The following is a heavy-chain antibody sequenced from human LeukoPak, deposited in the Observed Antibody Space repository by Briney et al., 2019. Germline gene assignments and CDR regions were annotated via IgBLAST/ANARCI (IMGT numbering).Heavy chain of an antibody. Sequence: SETLSLTCTVSGGSISSYYWSWIRLPPGKGLEWIGYIYYSGSTNYNPSLKSRVTISVDTSKNQFSLKLRSVTAADTAVYYCAAGPPNCSGSTCYPYILDYWGQGTLVSVSS. J-gene: IGHJ4*02. V-gene: IGHV4-59*01. CDR3: AAGPPNCSGSTCYPYILDY. CDR1: GGSISSYY. CDR2: IYYSGST. D-gene: IGHD2-15*01.